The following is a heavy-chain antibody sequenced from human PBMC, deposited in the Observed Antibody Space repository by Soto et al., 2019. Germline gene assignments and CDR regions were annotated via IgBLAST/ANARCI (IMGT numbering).Heavy chain of an antibody. V-gene: IGHV4-31*03. CDR1: GASVNSGGFY. Sequence: QVQLQESGPGLVKPSQTLSLTCTVSGASVNSGGFYWSWIRQLPGKGLEWIGQVYFSGSTYYNPSLKSRVTISVDTSKNQFSLKLSSVTAADTAVYYCARNDFWGRRAFDIWGQGTMVTVSS. D-gene: IGHD3-3*01. CDR3: ARNDFWGRRAFDI. CDR2: VYFSGST. J-gene: IGHJ3*02.